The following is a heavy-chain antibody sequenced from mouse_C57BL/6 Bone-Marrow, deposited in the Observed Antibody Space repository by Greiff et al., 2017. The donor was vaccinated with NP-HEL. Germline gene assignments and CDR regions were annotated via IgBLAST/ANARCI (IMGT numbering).Heavy chain of an antibody. Sequence: EVHLVESGEGLVKPGGSLKLSCAASGFTFSSYAMSWVRQTPEKRLEWVAYISSGGDYIYYADTVKGRFTISRDNARNTLYLQMSSLKSEDTAMYYCTRGGRGFYYGSSYEGFAYWGQGTLVTVSA. J-gene: IGHJ3*01. V-gene: IGHV5-9-1*02. CDR3: TRGGRGFYYGSSYEGFAY. D-gene: IGHD1-1*01. CDR1: GFTFSSYA. CDR2: ISSGGDYI.